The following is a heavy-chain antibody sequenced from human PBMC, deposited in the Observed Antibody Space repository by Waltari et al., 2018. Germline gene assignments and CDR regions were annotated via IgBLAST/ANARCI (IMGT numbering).Heavy chain of an antibody. J-gene: IGHJ4*02. Sequence: EVHLVESGGGLVQPGGSLRLSCAASGFTFSTYWMTWVRQAPGKGLGWLANIKGDGSQKTYVDSVKGRFTISRDTANNSLYLQMNSLRAEDTAVYYCARDPHYSNFDYWGQGTLVTVSS. CDR3: ARDPHYSNFDY. D-gene: IGHD4-4*01. CDR2: IKGDGSQK. CDR1: GFTFSTYW. V-gene: IGHV3-7*01.